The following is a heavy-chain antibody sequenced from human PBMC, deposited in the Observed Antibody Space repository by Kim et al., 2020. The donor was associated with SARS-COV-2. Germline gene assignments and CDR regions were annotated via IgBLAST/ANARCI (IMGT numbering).Heavy chain of an antibody. CDR3: ARSLYCSSAGCFFGMDV. CDR1: GFTFSTYE. V-gene: IGHV3-48*03. CDR2: ISTSGSTI. J-gene: IGHJ6*01. Sequence: GGSLRLSCAASGFTFSTYEINWVRQAPGKGLEWISYISTSGSTIYYADSVKGRFTISRDNAKSSLSLQMNGLRAEDTAVYYCARSLYCSSAGCFFGMDV. D-gene: IGHD2-2*01.